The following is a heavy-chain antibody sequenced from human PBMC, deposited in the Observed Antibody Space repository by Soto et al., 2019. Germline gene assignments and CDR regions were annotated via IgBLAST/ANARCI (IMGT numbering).Heavy chain of an antibody. Sequence: GGSLRLSCAASGFTFSSSGMSWVRQAPGKGLEWVSTAGSGGGTHYAESVKGRFTVSRDNSKNTLYLQMNSLRADDSAVYFCAIQCRPHIVNPSCFDRWGQGTLVTVSS. J-gene: IGHJ5*02. D-gene: IGHD2-21*01. CDR3: AIQCRPHIVNPSCFDR. CDR1: GFTFSSSG. V-gene: IGHV3-23*01. CDR2: AGSGGGT.